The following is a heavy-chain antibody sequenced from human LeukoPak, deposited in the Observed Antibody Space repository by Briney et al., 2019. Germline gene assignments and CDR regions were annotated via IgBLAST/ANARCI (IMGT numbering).Heavy chain of an antibody. D-gene: IGHD2-2*01. CDR1: GFTFSSYA. CDR3: ARGKYQLPQPHWFDP. J-gene: IGHJ5*02. Sequence: GGSLRLSCAASGFTFSSYAMHRVRQAPGKGLEWVAVISYDGSNKYYADSVKGRFTISRDNSKNTLYLQMNSLRAEDTAVYYCARGKYQLPQPHWFDPWGQGTLVTVSS. V-gene: IGHV3-30-3*01. CDR2: ISYDGSNK.